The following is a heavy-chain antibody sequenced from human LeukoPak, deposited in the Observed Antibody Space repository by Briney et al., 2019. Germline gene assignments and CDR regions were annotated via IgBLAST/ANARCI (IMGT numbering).Heavy chain of an antibody. D-gene: IGHD5-18*01. CDR3: ARHYAEYSYGYLIDRYYFDY. CDR1: GGSISSYY. J-gene: IGHJ4*02. Sequence: SETLSLTCTVSGGSISSYYWSWIRQPPGKGLEWIGYIYCSGSTNYNPSLKSRVTISVDTSKNQFSLKLSSVTAADTAVYYCARHYAEYSYGYLIDRYYFDYWGQGTLVTVSS. V-gene: IGHV4-59*08. CDR2: IYCSGST.